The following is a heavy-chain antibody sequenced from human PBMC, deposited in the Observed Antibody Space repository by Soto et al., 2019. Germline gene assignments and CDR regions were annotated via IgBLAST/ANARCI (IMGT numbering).Heavy chain of an antibody. J-gene: IGHJ5*02. CDR1: GGPFSSYA. Sequence: QVQLVQSGAEVKKPGSSVKVSCTASGGPFSSYAINWVRQAPGHGLEWMGVITPMFGAPHYAQNFKGRITITADKSTNTAYMELSSLTSGDTAVYFCARVLTGRWFDPWGQGTLVTVSS. V-gene: IGHV1-69*06. CDR3: ARVLTGRWFDP. D-gene: IGHD3-9*01. CDR2: ITPMFGAP.